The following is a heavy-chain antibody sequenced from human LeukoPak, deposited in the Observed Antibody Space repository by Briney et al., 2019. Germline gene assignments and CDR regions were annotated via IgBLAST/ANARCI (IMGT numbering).Heavy chain of an antibody. CDR3: AKGYCSSTSCYLSGEYYFDH. V-gene: IGHV3-23*01. D-gene: IGHD2-2*01. Sequence: GGSLRLSCAASGFTFSSYAMSWVRQAPGKGMEWVSAISGSGGSTYYADSVKGRFTISRDNSKNTLYLQMNSLRAEDTAVYYCAKGYCSSTSCYLSGEYYFDHWGQGTLVTVSS. J-gene: IGHJ4*02. CDR1: GFTFSSYA. CDR2: ISGSGGST.